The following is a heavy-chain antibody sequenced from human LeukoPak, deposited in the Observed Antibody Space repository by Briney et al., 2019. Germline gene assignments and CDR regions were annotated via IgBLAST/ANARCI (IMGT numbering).Heavy chain of an antibody. Sequence: ASVKVSSKASGYTFTDYGIHWMRQAPGQRLEWMGWINDGNGNTKYSQKFQGRVTITRDTSASTAYMELSSLRSEDTAVYYCARRVGYSRENGVDVWGQGTTVTVSS. V-gene: IGHV1-3*01. J-gene: IGHJ6*02. CDR1: GYTFTDYG. CDR3: ARRVGYSRENGVDV. CDR2: INDGNGNT. D-gene: IGHD6-13*01.